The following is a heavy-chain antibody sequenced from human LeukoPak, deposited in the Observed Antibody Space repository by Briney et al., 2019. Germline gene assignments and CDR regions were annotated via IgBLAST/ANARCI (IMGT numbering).Heavy chain of an antibody. V-gene: IGHV3-30-3*01. D-gene: IGHD3-3*01. Sequence: GRSLRLSCAASGFTFSEYAMHWVRQAPGKGLEWVAVISYDGRQKYYGDSVKGRFTISRDNPKSTLYLQMNSLRDDDTAVYYCARVFLERLTSGYFDNWGQGTLVTVSP. J-gene: IGHJ4*02. CDR2: ISYDGRQK. CDR3: ARVFLERLTSGYFDN. CDR1: GFTFSEYA.